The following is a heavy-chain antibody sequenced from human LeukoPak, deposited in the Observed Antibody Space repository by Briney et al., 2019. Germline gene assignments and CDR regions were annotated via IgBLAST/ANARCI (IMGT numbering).Heavy chain of an antibody. CDR1: AVSVSNGNYY. Sequence: SETLSLTCTVSAVSVSNGNYYWSWLRQPPGKALGWIGYIYYTGSTYYIPSLEGRVTISVDTSKNQFSVKLNSVTAADTAVYYCARSKNYYGSGDYWSPGTLVTVSS. D-gene: IGHD3-10*01. J-gene: IGHJ4*02. V-gene: IGHV4-61*01. CDR2: IYYTGST. CDR3: ARSKNYYGSGDY.